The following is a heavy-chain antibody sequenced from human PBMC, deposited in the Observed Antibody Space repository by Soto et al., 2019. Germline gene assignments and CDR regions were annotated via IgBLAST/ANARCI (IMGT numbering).Heavy chain of an antibody. CDR1: GGSISSYY. CDR2: FFYSGST. Sequence: SETLSLTCTVSGGSISSYYWSWIRQPPGKGLEWIGYFFYSGSTNYNPSLKSRVTISVDTSKNQFSLKLNSVTAADTAVYYCARDNIPGIFAYWGQGTLVIGSS. J-gene: IGHJ4*02. D-gene: IGHD2-21*01. CDR3: ARDNIPGIFAY. V-gene: IGHV4-59*01.